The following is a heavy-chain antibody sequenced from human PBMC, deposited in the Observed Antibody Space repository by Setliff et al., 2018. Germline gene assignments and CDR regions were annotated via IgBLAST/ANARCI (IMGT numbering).Heavy chain of an antibody. CDR1: GYTFTDFG. CDR2: ISPYTGNT. Sequence: ASVKVSCKASGYTFTDFGINWVRQAPGQGLEWVGWISPYTGNTYSAQRFQGRVTLTTDTSTSTAYMEVRSLTSDDTALYSCAASVGGAPYYYGLDVWGQGTTVTVSS. CDR3: AASVGGAPYYYGLDV. J-gene: IGHJ6*02. D-gene: IGHD2-15*01. V-gene: IGHV1-18*04.